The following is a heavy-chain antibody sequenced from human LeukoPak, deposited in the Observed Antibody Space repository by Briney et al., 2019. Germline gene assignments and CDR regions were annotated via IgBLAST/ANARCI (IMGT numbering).Heavy chain of an antibody. J-gene: IGHJ4*02. V-gene: IGHV4-4*02. CDR1: GGSLSSRNW. Sequence: SETLSLTCAVSGGSLSSRNWWSWVRQPPGKGLEWIGEIDHSGRTNYNPSLKSRVTISVDKSKNQFSLKLTSVTAADTAVYYCARGEYSNSRSFDYWGRGTLVTVSS. CDR3: ARGEYSNSRSFDY. D-gene: IGHD6-6*01. CDR2: IDHSGRT.